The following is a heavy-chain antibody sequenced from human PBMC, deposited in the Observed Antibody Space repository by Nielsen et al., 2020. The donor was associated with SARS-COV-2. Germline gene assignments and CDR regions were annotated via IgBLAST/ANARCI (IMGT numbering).Heavy chain of an antibody. J-gene: IGHJ6*02. Sequence: WIRQPPGKGLEWIGSMYYSGSTYYNPSLKSRVTISVDTSKNQFSLKLSSVTAADTAVYYCARRHSSSWYGVATDYGMDVWGQGTTVTVSS. CDR2: MYYSGST. D-gene: IGHD6-13*01. V-gene: IGHV4-39*01. CDR3: ARRHSSSWYGVATDYGMDV.